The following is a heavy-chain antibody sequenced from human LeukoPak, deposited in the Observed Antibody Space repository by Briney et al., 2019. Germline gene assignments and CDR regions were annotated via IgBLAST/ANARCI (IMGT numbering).Heavy chain of an antibody. Sequence: KPSETLSLTCAVYGGPFRGYYGSWLRQPPGKGLEGSGEINHSGSTNHNPSLKRRVTISVDTPKNQFSLKLSSVTAADTAVYYCARGNWIQLCHDYWGQGTLVTVSS. CDR2: INHSGST. V-gene: IGHV4-34*01. CDR3: ARGNWIQLCHDY. J-gene: IGHJ4*02. CDR1: GGPFRGYY. D-gene: IGHD5-18*01.